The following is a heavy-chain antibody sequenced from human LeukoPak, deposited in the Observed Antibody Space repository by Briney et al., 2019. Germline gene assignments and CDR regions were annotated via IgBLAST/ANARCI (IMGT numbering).Heavy chain of an antibody. CDR2: FYPGDSDT. CDR1: GYNFPSYY. D-gene: IGHD4-23*01. V-gene: IGHV5-51*01. J-gene: IGHJ4*02. CDR3: ARRGADYGGNSGLDY. Sequence: GEALKISCKGSGYNFPSYYIAWVRQMPGKGLEWLGIFYPGDSDTTYSPSFQGQVTMSADKSISTAYLQLRSLKASDTAIYYCARRGADYGGNSGLDYWGQGTLVTVSS.